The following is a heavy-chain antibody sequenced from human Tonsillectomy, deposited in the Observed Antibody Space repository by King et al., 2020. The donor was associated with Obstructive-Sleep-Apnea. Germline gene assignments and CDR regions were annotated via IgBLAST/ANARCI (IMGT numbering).Heavy chain of an antibody. CDR3: AREKTVIGVVQGPFDI. CDR2: IRPYNGGT. Sequence: QLVQSGAEVKKLGASVKVSCKASGSAFSGSYIHWVRQVPGQGLEWMGWIRPYNGGTNYAQKFEGRVTMTRDTSVTTVHLELTTLKSDDTAIYFCAREKTVIGVVQGPFDIWAKGQWSPSLQ. CDR1: GSAFSGSY. D-gene: IGHD2-2*01. V-gene: IGHV1-2*02. J-gene: IGHJ3*02.